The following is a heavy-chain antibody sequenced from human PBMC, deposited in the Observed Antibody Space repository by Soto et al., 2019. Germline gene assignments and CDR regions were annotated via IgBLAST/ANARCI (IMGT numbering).Heavy chain of an antibody. V-gene: IGHV3-53*01. CDR1: GFTVSSNY. J-gene: IGHJ5*02. CDR2: IYSGGST. D-gene: IGHD3-22*01. CDR3: ARVGGYDSSGYYPNWFDP. Sequence: GGSLRLSCAASGFTVSSNYMSWVRQAPGKGLEWVSVIYSGGSTYYADSVKGRFTISRDNSKNTLYLQRNSLRAEDTAVYYCARVGGYDSSGYYPNWFDPWGQGTLVTVSS.